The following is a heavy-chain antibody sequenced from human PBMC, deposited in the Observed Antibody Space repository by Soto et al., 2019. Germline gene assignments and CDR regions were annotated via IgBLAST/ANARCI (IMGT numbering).Heavy chain of an antibody. J-gene: IGHJ5*01. D-gene: IGHD6-13*01. CDR3: ATEGYGSDNWFDA. V-gene: IGHV2-5*02. CDR1: GFSLGTTGLG. Sequence: QITLEESGPTLVKPTQTVTLTFTFSGFSLGTTGLGVAWMRQPPGNGLEWPALIYWDDEKRYSPSLKGTLTITKDTTKNQVVLTMTNMDPVDTATYCCATEGYGSDNWFDAWGKGTLVTVSS. CDR2: IYWDDEK.